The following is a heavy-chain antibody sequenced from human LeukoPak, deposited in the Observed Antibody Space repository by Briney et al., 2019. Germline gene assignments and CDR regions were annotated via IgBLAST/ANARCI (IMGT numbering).Heavy chain of an antibody. V-gene: IGHV3-74*01. CDR2: INSDGSST. J-gene: IGHJ4*02. D-gene: IGHD5-24*01. Sequence: PGGSLRLSCAASGFTFSSYWMHWVRQAPGKGLVWVSRINSDGSSTSYADSVKGRFTISRDIAKNTLYLQMNSLRAEDTAVYYCARGYRRDGYTLYYFDYWGQGTLVTVSS. CDR1: GFTFSSYW. CDR3: ARGYRRDGYTLYYFDY.